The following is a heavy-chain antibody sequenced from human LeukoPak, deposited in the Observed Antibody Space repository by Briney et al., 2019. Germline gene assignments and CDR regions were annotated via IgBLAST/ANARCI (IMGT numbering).Heavy chain of an antibody. J-gene: IGHJ5*02. CDR3: ARTYYYDTGRGFDP. Sequence: SETLSLTCTVSGVSITSYYWSWIRQPPGKGLEWIGYIYNRGSPNHNPSLKSRVTMSIDTSKNQFSLKLSSVTAADTAVYYCARTYYYDTGRGFDPWGQGTLVTVSS. CDR2: IYNRGSP. V-gene: IGHV4-59*08. D-gene: IGHD3-10*01. CDR1: GVSITSYY.